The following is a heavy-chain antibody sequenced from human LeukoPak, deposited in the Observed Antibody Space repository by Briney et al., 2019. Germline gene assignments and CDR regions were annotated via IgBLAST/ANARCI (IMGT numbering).Heavy chain of an antibody. D-gene: IGHD3-22*01. Sequence: SVKVSCKASGGTFSSYAISWVRQAPGQGLEWMGGIIPIFGTANYAQKFQGRVTITTDESASTAYMELSSLRSEDTAVYYCARVGLYDSSGYTQGHDAFDIWGQGTMVTVSS. CDR3: ARVGLYDSSGYTQGHDAFDI. CDR2: IIPIFGTA. CDR1: GGTFSSYA. V-gene: IGHV1-69*05. J-gene: IGHJ3*02.